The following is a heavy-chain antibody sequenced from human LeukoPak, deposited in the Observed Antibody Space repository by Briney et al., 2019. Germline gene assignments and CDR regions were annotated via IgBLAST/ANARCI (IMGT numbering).Heavy chain of an antibody. CDR1: GFTFSKYA. CDR2: ISVSGGST. V-gene: IGHV3-23*01. J-gene: IGHJ4*02. Sequence: GGSLRLSCAASGFTFSKYAMTWVRQAPGKGLEWVSGISVSGGSTNYADSVKGRFTISRDNSKNTLYLQMNSLRAEDTAVYYCAKSHYFDSGGYYFFDYWGQGTLVTVSS. CDR3: AKSHYFDSGGYYFFDY. D-gene: IGHD3-22*01.